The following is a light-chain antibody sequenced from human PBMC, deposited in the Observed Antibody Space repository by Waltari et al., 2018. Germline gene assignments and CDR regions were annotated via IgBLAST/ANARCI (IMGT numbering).Light chain of an antibody. CDR1: RTLVYSAGNTY. Sequence: DVVVAQSPLPLHVTLGQPASIASRSSRTLVYSAGNTYLNWFHQRPGQSPRRLIYMVSTRDSGVPDRCSGSGSGIDFTLRISRVEAEDVGIYYGMQGSYWPWTFGQGTKVEIK. CDR3: MQGSYWPWT. J-gene: IGKJ1*01. CDR2: MVS. V-gene: IGKV2-30*01.